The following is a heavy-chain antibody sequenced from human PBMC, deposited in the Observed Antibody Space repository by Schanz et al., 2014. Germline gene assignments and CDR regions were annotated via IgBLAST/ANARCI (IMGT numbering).Heavy chain of an antibody. CDR3: AKGRFGELSAFDI. Sequence: EVHLLESGGGLVPPGGSLRLSCAASGFNFSDYAMCWVRQAPGKGLEWVSLISDSGDTAYYADSVKGRFTISRDNAKNTLYLQMNSLRAEDTAVYYCAKGRFGELSAFDIWGQGTIVTVSS. CDR1: GFNFSDYA. V-gene: IGHV3-23*01. CDR2: ISDSGDTA. D-gene: IGHD3-10*01. J-gene: IGHJ3*02.